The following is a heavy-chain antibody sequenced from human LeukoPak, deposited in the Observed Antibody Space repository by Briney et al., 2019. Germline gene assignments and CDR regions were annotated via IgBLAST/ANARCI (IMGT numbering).Heavy chain of an antibody. CDR1: GGSISSGSYY. J-gene: IGHJ4*02. CDR2: IYTSGST. Sequence: SQTLSLTCTVSGGSISSGSYYWSWIRQPAGKGLEWIGRIYTSGSTKYNPSLKSRVTISVDRSKNQFSLKLSSVTAADTAVYYCARGGGSMGWGQGTLVTVSS. CDR3: ARGGGSMG. D-gene: IGHD2/OR15-2a*01. V-gene: IGHV4-61*02.